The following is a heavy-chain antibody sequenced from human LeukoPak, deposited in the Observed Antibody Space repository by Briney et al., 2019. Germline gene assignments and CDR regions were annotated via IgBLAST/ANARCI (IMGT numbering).Heavy chain of an antibody. J-gene: IGHJ5*02. CDR3: ARSLPLIAAAGPTNNWFDP. D-gene: IGHD6-13*01. CDR1: GYIFSGYY. V-gene: IGHV1-18*04. Sequence: GASVKVSCKASGYIFSGYYMHWLRQAPGQGLEWMGWISAYNGNTNYAQKLQGRVTMTTDTSTSTAYMELRSLRSDDTAVYYCARSLPLIAAAGPTNNWFDPWGQGTLVTVSS. CDR2: ISAYNGNT.